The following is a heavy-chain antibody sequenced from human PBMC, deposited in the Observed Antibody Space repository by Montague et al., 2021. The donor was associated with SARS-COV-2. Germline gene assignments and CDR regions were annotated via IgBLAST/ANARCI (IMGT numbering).Heavy chain of an antibody. V-gene: IGHV4-4*02. CDR2: IYHSGST. CDR3: ARAGSDYYYHYYGMDV. Sequence: SETLSLTCAVSGGSISSSNWWSWVRQPPGKGLEWIGEIYHSGSTNYNPSLKSRVTISIDKSKNQFSLKLSSVTAADTAVYYCARAGSDYYYHYYGMDVWGQGTTVTVSS. J-gene: IGHJ6*02. D-gene: IGHD4-17*01. CDR1: GGSISSSNW.